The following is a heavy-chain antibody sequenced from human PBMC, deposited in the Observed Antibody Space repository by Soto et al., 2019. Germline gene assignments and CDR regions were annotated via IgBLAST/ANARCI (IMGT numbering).Heavy chain of an antibody. CDR2: INPNSGGT. CDR3: ASSKGVSDSNYEFDY. CDR1: GYTFTGYY. Sequence: ASVKVSCKASGYTFTGYYMHWVRQAPGQGLEWMGWINPNSGGTNYAQKLQGRVTMTTDTSTSTAYMELRSLRSDDTAVYYCASSKGVSDSNYEFDYWGQGTLVTVSS. V-gene: IGHV1-2*02. J-gene: IGHJ4*02. D-gene: IGHD4-4*01.